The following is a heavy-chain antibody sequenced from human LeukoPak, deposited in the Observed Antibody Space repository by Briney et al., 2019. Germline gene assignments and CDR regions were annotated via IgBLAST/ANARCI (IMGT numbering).Heavy chain of an antibody. CDR3: ARGDYYYDCSGYDIAEYFQH. CDR2: IYYSGST. CDR1: GGSISSYY. D-gene: IGHD3-22*01. V-gene: IGHV4-59*01. Sequence: SETLSLTCTVSGGSISSYYWSWIRQPPGKGLEWIGYIYYSGSTNYNPSLKSRVTISVDTSKNQFSLKLSSVTAADTAVYYCARGDYYYDCSGYDIAEYFQHWGQGTLVTVSS. J-gene: IGHJ1*01.